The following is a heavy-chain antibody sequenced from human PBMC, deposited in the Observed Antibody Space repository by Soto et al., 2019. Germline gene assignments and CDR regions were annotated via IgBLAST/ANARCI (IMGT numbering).Heavy chain of an antibody. Sequence: PSETLSLTCTVSCGSISSGSYYWSWSRQRPGQGLEWIGYISYSGSTYYNPSLKSRLTISADTSKNQFALKLNSVTAADTAVYYCARVRQYCSRTNCYQDPWGQGTLVTVSS. V-gene: IGHV4-31*03. J-gene: IGHJ5*02. CDR1: CGSISSGSYY. CDR2: ISYSGST. CDR3: ARVRQYCSRTNCYQDP. D-gene: IGHD2-2*01.